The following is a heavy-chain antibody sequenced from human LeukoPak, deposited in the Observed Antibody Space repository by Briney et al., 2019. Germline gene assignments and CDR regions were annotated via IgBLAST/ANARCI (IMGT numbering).Heavy chain of an antibody. CDR1: GGSISSGSYY. Sequence: PSETLSLTCTVSGGSISSGSYYWSWIRQPAGRGLEGIGRIYTSGSTNYNPSLKSRVTISVDTSENQFSLNLSSVTAADTAVYYCAREYYDFWSGKPTYFDYWGQGTLVTVSS. V-gene: IGHV4-61*02. CDR3: AREYYDFWSGKPTYFDY. D-gene: IGHD3-3*01. CDR2: IYTSGST. J-gene: IGHJ4*02.